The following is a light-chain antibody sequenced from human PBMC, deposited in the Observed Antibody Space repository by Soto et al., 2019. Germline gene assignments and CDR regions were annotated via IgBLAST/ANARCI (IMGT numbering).Light chain of an antibody. Sequence: EIVLTQSPATLSLSPGERATLSCRASQTVSSYVAWYQQRHGQAPRLVIYDSSNRSPGGPARFSGSGAGKKFTLTIISLEPEDSAVYYCQQRYDRPPYTFGQGTKLEIK. J-gene: IGKJ2*01. CDR3: QQRYDRPPYT. CDR1: QTVSSY. CDR2: DSS. V-gene: IGKV3-11*01.